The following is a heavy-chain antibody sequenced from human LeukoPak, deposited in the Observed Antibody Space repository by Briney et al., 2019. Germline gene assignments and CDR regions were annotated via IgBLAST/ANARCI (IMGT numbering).Heavy chain of an antibody. V-gene: IGHV4-59*01. D-gene: IGHD3-10*01. J-gene: IGHJ5*02. CDR1: GGSITTYY. CDR2: VHYSGTT. CDR3: ARTQNSGVSDS. Sequence: SETLSLTCDVSGGSITTYYWSWMRQPPGKGLEWIAYVHYSGTTKYNPSLNSRVAISADSSKNQFSLRLNSVTPADTAVCYCARTQNSGVSDSWGQGTLVTVSS.